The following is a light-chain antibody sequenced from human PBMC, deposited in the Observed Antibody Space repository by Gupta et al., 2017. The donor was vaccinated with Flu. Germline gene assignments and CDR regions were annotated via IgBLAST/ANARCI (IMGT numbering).Light chain of an antibody. Sequence: SVTISCTGTFSDVGAYNYVSCFQQHPGKAPKLMISDVTKRPSGVPERFSGSKSGNTASLTISGLQAVDEADYYCCSYATTYTWVFGGGTKLTVL. CDR1: FSDVGAYNY. J-gene: IGLJ3*02. V-gene: IGLV2-11*03. CDR3: CSYATTYTWV. CDR2: DVT.